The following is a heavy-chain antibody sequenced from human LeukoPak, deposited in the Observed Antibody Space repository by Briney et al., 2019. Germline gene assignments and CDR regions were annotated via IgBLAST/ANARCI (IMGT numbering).Heavy chain of an antibody. Sequence: EASVKVSCKASGGTFSSYASSWVRQAPGQGLEWMGGIIPIFGTANYAQKFQGRVTITADESTSTAYMELSSLRSEDTAVYYCARARRTSMGRYYYMDVWGKGTTVTISS. J-gene: IGHJ6*03. CDR2: IIPIFGTA. V-gene: IGHV1-69*13. CDR3: ARARRTSMGRYYYMDV. CDR1: GGTFSSYA. D-gene: IGHD3-10*01.